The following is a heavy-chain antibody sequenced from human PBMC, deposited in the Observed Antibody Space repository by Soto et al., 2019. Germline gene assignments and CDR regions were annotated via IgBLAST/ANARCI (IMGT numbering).Heavy chain of an antibody. V-gene: IGHV3-23*01. CDR1: GFTFRGYA. CDR3: AQDSINRNGIYNHLDS. Sequence: PGGSLRLSCAASGFTFRGYAMSWVRQAPGKGMEWVSVIGGDGGSPNYAYSVKGRFTVSRDNSKSTLYLQMDSLRAEDTALFFSAQDSINRNGIYNHLDSCGQGTMVTVSS. J-gene: IGHJ3*02. D-gene: IGHD3-3*02. CDR2: IGGDGGSP.